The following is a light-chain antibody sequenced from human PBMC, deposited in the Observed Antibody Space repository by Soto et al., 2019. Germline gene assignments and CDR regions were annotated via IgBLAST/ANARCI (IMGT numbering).Light chain of an antibody. J-gene: IGKJ1*01. CDR1: QSISGW. Sequence: DIHMTQSPSTPARSVRDRVPITFRASQSISGWLAWYQQKPGKAPKFLIHKASSLESGVPSRFSGSESGTEFTLTITSLQPDDFATYYCQQYNNYPWTFGQGTKVDIK. CDR2: KAS. CDR3: QQYNNYPWT. V-gene: IGKV1-5*03.